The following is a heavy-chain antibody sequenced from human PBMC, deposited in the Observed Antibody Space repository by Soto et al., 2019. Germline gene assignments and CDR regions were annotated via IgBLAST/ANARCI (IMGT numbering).Heavy chain of an antibody. CDR1: GFSFSHYA. Sequence: HPGGSLRLSCAASGFSFSHYAMHWVRQPPGKGLEWVALISYDGENQYFTDSVRGRFTISRDNSKTAVYLEMNNLRLDDTATYYCVSPHSESSNAFDLWRQGTLVTVSS. CDR2: ISYDGENQ. J-gene: IGHJ5*02. CDR3: VSPHSESSNAFDL. D-gene: IGHD3-10*01. V-gene: IGHV3-30*04.